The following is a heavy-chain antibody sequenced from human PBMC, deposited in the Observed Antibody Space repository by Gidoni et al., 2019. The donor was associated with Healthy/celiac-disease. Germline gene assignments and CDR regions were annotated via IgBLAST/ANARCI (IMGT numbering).Heavy chain of an antibody. CDR2: IDWDDDK. Sequence: QVTLRESGPALVKPTQTLTLTCTFSGFSLSTSGMCVSWIRQPPGKALEWLARIDWDDDKYYSTSLKTRLTISKDTSKNQVVLTMTNMDPVDTATYYCARLRITMVRGVIIKGDAFDIWGQGTMVTVSS. CDR3: ARLRITMVRGVIIKGDAFDI. V-gene: IGHV2-70*15. D-gene: IGHD3-10*01. CDR1: GFSLSTSGMC. J-gene: IGHJ3*02.